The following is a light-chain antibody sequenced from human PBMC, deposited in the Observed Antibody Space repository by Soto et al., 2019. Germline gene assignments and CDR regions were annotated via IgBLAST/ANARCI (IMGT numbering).Light chain of an antibody. CDR2: GAS. CDR3: QQYDGSPRGT. Sequence: EIVLTQSPGTLSLSPGERATLSCRTSQSVSSNYLAWYQQKPGQAPRLLIYGASSRATGIPARFSGSGSGTDFTLTISRLEPEDFAVYYCQQYDGSPRGTFGQGTKVEIK. CDR1: QSVSSNY. V-gene: IGKV3-20*01. J-gene: IGKJ1*01.